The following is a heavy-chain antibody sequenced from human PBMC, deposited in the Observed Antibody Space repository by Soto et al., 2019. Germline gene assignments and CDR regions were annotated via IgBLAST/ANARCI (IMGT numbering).Heavy chain of an antibody. CDR2: ISGSGGST. Sequence: GGSLRLYCAASGFTFSSYAMSWVRQAPGKGLEWVSAISGSGGSTYYADSVKGRFTISRDSSKNTLYPQMNSLRAEDTAVYYCAKDLSSGWTLSPDYWGQGTLVTVSS. CDR3: AKDLSSGWTLSPDY. CDR1: GFTFSSYA. V-gene: IGHV3-23*01. D-gene: IGHD6-19*01. J-gene: IGHJ4*02.